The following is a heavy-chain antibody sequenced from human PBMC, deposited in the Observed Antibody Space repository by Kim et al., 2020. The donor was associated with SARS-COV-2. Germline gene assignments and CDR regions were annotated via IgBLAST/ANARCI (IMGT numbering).Heavy chain of an antibody. D-gene: IGHD1-26*01. CDR3: VKFPPRWELRVSYYYYGMDV. Sequence: GGSLRLSCSASGFTFSSYAMHWVRQAPGKGLEYVSAISSNGGSTYYADSVKGRFTISRDNSKNTLYLQMSSLRAEDTAVYYCVKFPPRWELRVSYYYYGMDVWGQGTTVTVSS. J-gene: IGHJ6*02. V-gene: IGHV3-64D*06. CDR2: ISSNGGST. CDR1: GFTFSSYA.